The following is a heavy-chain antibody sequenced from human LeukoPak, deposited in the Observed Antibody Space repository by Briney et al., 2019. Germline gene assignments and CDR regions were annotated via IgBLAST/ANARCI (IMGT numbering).Heavy chain of an antibody. Sequence: PGGSLRLSCAASGFTFSSYSMNWVRQAPGKGLEWVSSISSSSGYIYYADSVKGRFTISRDNAKNSLYLQMNSLRAEDTAVYYCARDADSSSWSMYYYYGMGVWGQGTTVTVSS. V-gene: IGHV3-21*01. CDR1: GFTFSSYS. CDR2: ISSSSGYI. CDR3: ARDADSSSWSMYYYYGMGV. D-gene: IGHD6-13*01. J-gene: IGHJ6*02.